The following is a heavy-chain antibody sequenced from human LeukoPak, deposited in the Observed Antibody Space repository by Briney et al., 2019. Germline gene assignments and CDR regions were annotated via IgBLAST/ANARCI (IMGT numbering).Heavy chain of an antibody. V-gene: IGHV3-53*01. CDR3: ARDLDEDY. CDR1: GFTVSSNY. Sequence: GGSLRLSCVVSGFTVSSNYMSWVRQAPGKGLEWVSVLYSGGNTYHADSVKGRFTISRDNAKNSLYLQMNSLRAEDTAVYYCARDLDEDYWGQGTLVTVSS. J-gene: IGHJ4*02. D-gene: IGHD1-1*01. CDR2: LYSGGNT.